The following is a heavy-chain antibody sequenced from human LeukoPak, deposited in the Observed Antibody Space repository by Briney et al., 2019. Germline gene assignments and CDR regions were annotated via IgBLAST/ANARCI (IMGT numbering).Heavy chain of an antibody. D-gene: IGHD3-10*01. J-gene: IGHJ4*02. CDR3: AKDREMGYYGSGSSDY. V-gene: IGHV3-74*01. Sequence: GGSLRLSCAASGFTFSSYWMHWVRQAPGKGLVWVSRINSDGSGTSYADSVKGRFTVSRDNAKNTLYLQMNSLRAEDTAVYYCAKDREMGYYGSGSSDYWGQGTLVTVSS. CDR2: INSDGSGT. CDR1: GFTFSSYW.